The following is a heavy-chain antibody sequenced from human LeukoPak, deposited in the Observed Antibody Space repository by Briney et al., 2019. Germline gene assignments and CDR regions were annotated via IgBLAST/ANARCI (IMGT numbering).Heavy chain of an antibody. J-gene: IGHJ4*02. CDR1: GDSVSSNSAA. D-gene: IGHD2-2*01. CDR2: TYYRSKWYN. Sequence: KPSQTLSLTCAISGDSVSSNSAAWNWIRQSPSRGLEWLGRTYYRSKWYNDYAVSVKSRITINPDTSKNQFSLQLNSVTPEDTAVYYCARVLLLGYCGSTSCYGPFDYWGQGTLVTVSS. V-gene: IGHV6-1*01. CDR3: ARVLLLGYCGSTSCYGPFDY.